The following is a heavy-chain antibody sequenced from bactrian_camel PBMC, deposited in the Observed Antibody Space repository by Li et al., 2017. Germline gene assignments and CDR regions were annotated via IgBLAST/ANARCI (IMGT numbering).Heavy chain of an antibody. J-gene: IGHJ4*01. CDR1: EYRYTGTTYC. Sequence: VQLVESGGGSVQTGESLRISCAESEYRYTGTTYCMGWFRQAPGKEREAVAAIDMDGTTTYSDSVKGRFTISRDNAKNTLYLQMNSLKPEDTAMYYCAADVVLCLYGLGTADRIDYWGQGTQVTVS. D-gene: IGHD5*01. V-gene: IGHV3-2*01. CDR2: IDMDGTTT. CDR3: AADVVLCLYGLGTADRIDY.